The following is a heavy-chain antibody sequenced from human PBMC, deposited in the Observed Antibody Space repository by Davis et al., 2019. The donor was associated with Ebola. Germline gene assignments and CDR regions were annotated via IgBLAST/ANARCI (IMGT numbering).Heavy chain of an antibody. J-gene: IGHJ6*02. V-gene: IGHV1-3*01. CDR3: ARVPLRGPYYYYYGMDV. CDR2: INAGNGNT. CDR1: GYTFTSYA. Sequence: ASVKVSCKASGYTFTSYAMHWVRQAPGQRLEWMGWINAGNGNTKYSQKFQGRVTITRDTSASTAYLQWSSLKASDTAMYYCARVPLRGPYYYYYGMDVWGQGTTVTVSS.